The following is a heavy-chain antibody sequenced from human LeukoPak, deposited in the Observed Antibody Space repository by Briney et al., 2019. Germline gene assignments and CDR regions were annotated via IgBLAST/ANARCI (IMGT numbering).Heavy chain of an antibody. J-gene: IGHJ3*02. CDR3: ASQIVVVISDAFDI. CDR2: ISSSSSYI. Sequence: GGSLRLSCAASGFTFSSYSMNWVRQAPGKGLEWVSSISSSSSYIYYADSVKGRFTISRDNAKNSPYLQMNSLRAEDTAVYYCASQIVVVISDAFDIWGQGTMVTVSS. D-gene: IGHD3-22*01. CDR1: GFTFSSYS. V-gene: IGHV3-21*01.